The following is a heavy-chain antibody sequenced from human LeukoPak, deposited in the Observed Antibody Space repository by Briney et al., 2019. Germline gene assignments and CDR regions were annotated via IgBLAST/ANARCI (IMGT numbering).Heavy chain of an antibody. Sequence: GGSLRLSCAASGFTVSSKYMSWVRQAPGKGLEWVSVIYSGGSTYYADSVKGRFTISRDNSKNTLYLQMNSLRAEDTAVYYCATVRGSDGSFYIDYWGQGTLVTVSS. CDR2: IYSGGST. D-gene: IGHD2-15*01. CDR1: GFTVSSKY. V-gene: IGHV3-53*01. CDR3: ATVRGSDGSFYIDY. J-gene: IGHJ4*02.